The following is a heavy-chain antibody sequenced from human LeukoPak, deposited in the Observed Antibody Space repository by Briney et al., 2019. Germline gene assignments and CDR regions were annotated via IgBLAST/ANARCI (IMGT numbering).Heavy chain of an antibody. Sequence: SETLSLTCTVSGGSISNYYWNWIRQPPGKGLEWIGYIYYSGSTYYNPSLKSRVTISVDTSKNQFSLKLSSVTAADTAVYYCARSIVGAHLFDYWGQGTLVTVSS. CDR3: ARSIVGAHLFDY. V-gene: IGHV4-59*08. J-gene: IGHJ4*02. CDR2: IYYSGST. CDR1: GGSISNYY. D-gene: IGHD1-26*01.